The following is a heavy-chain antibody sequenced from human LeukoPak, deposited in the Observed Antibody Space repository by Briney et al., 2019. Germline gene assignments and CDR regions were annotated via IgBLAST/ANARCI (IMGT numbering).Heavy chain of an antibody. V-gene: IGHV4-4*07. CDR3: AREPAVTMIVVLDAFDI. CDR1: GGSISSYY. CDR2: IYTSGST. J-gene: IGHJ3*02. Sequence: SETLSLTCTVSGGSISSYYWSWIRQPAGKGLEWIGRIYTSGSTNYNPSLKSRVTISVDTSKNQFSLKLSSVTAADTAVYYCAREPAVTMIVVLDAFDIWGQGTMVTVSS. D-gene: IGHD3-22*01.